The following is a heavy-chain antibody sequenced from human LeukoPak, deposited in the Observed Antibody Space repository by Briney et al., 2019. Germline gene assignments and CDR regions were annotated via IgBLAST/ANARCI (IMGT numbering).Heavy chain of an antibody. J-gene: IGHJ5*02. CDR3: ARVETVAVSSWFDP. CDR2: INPNSGGT. D-gene: IGHD6-19*01. V-gene: IGHV1-2*02. CDR1: GYTFTGYY. Sequence: ASVKVSCKASGYTFTGYYMHWVRQAPGQGLEWMGWINPNSGGTNYAQKFQGRVTMTRDTSISTAYMELSRLRSDDTAVYYCARVETVAVSSWFDPWGQGTLVTVSS.